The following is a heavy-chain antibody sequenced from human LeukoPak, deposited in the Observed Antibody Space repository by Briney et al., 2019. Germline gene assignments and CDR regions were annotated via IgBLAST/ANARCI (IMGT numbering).Heavy chain of an antibody. CDR1: GFTFSDCY. V-gene: IGHV3-11*03. Sequence: GGSLRLSCAASGFTFSDCYMNWIRQAPGKGLEWVSYVSCGSTYTNYADSVKGRFTVSRDNAKNSLSLQMSGLRAEDTAVYYCARSPYESGTPPTRLEDWGQGTLVTVSS. CDR3: ARSPYESGTPPTRLED. CDR2: VSCGSTYT. D-gene: IGHD3-10*01. J-gene: IGHJ4*02.